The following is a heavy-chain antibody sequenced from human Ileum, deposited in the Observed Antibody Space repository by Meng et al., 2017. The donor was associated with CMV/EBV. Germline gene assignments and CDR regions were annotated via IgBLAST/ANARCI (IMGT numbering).Heavy chain of an antibody. CDR3: VRLGQQLVAPPAYFDS. CDR2: IIPIFGTP. D-gene: IGHD1-1*01. CDR1: GGTFSHYG. V-gene: IGHV1-69*12. Sequence: QVQLVQSGAEVKRPGSSVKVSCKASGGTFSHYGISWIRQTPGQGLEWMGGIIPIFGTPNYAQKFQGRITITADESTQTVYMELSSLTADDTALYFCVRLGQQLVAPPAYFDSWGQGTLGTVSS. J-gene: IGHJ4*02.